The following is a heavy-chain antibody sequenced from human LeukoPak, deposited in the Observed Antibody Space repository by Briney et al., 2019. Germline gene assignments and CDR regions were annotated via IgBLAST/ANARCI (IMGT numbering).Heavy chain of an antibody. V-gene: IGHV3-30*03. CDR2: ISYDGSNK. Sequence: LPGGSLRLSCAASGFTFSSYWMSWVRQAPGKGLEWVAVISYDGSNKYHADSVKGRFTISRDNSKNTLYLQMGSLRAEDMAVYYCARAPWTGYYRMIYPPDYYYYYMDVWGKGTTVTISS. J-gene: IGHJ6*03. D-gene: IGHD3/OR15-3a*01. CDR3: ARAPWTGYYRMIYPPDYYYYYMDV. CDR1: GFTFSSYW.